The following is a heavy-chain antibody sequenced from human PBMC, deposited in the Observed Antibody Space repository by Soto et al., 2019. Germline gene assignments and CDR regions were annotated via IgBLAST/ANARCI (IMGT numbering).Heavy chain of an antibody. D-gene: IGHD3-9*01. J-gene: IGHJ4*02. Sequence: EVQLVESGGGLVKPGGSLRLSCAASGFTFSNAWMSWVRQAPGKGLEWVGRIKSKSDGGTTDYAAPVRGRFTISRDDSKNTLYLQVNRLKTADTAVYYCSTMIVLTGYYVIGGQGTLVTVSA. CDR2: IKSKSDGGTT. CDR3: STMIVLTGYYVI. V-gene: IGHV3-15*01. CDR1: GFTFSNAW.